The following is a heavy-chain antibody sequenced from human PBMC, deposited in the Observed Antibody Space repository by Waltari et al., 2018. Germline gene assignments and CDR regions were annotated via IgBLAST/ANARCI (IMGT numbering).Heavy chain of an antibody. CDR1: GGSVSGFS. V-gene: IGHV4-59*02. CDR3: ARDKNWDVSGPGAIEF. J-gene: IGHJ4*02. D-gene: IGHD6-25*01. CDR2: FSQKETT. Sequence: QVQLQESGPGLLKPSETLSLTCTVSGGSVSGFSWTWIRQPPGKGLEWIAYFSQKETTNHNPSLTCRVTISVDTSRNHISLRLTSVTAADTAVYFCARDKNWDVSGPGAIEFWGQGALVTVSS.